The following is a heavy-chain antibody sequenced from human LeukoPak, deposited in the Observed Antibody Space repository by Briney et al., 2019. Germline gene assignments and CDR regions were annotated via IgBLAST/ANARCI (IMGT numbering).Heavy chain of an antibody. D-gene: IGHD2-2*01. CDR2: IYSGGST. CDR1: GFTVSTYY. V-gene: IGHV3-53*01. CDR3: ARGIGYCTSTTCLLPFDY. Sequence: GGSLRLSCAASGFTVSTYYMTWVRQAPGKGLECVSVIYSGGSTYYADSVKGRSTVSRDNSKNTLYLQMNSLRAEDTAMYYCARGIGYCTSTTCLLPFDYWGQGTLVTVSS. J-gene: IGHJ4*02.